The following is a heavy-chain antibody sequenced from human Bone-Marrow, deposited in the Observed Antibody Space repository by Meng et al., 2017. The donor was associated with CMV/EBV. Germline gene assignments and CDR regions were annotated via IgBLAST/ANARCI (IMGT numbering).Heavy chain of an antibody. Sequence: GESLKISCKASGDTFTSYGISWVRQAPGQGLEWMGWISVYNGNTNYVQKFQGRVTMTTDTSTSTAYMELRSLRSDDTAVYYCARDWGDIVVVPAATPGGLGWFDPWGQGTLVTVSS. J-gene: IGHJ5*02. V-gene: IGHV1-18*01. CDR1: GDTFTSYG. D-gene: IGHD2-2*02. CDR3: ARDWGDIVVVPAATPGGLGWFDP. CDR2: ISVYNGNT.